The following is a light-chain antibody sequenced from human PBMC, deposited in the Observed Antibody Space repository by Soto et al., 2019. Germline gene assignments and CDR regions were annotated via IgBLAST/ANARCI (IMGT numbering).Light chain of an antibody. CDR3: QQNNNWWT. CDR1: QSISSW. J-gene: IGKJ1*01. Sequence: DIQMTQSPSTLSASVGDRVTITCRASQSISSWLAWYQQKPGKAPKLPTYAGAILQSGVPSRFSGSGPGTEFTLTITSLQPGDFATYYWQQNNNWWTFGQGTKV. CDR2: AGA. V-gene: IGKV1-5*01.